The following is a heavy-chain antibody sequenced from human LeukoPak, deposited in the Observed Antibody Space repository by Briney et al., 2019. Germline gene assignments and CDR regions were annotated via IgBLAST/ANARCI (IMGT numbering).Heavy chain of an antibody. Sequence: GGSLRLSCAASGFTFSSYGMHWVRQAPGKGLEWVAVISYDGSNKYYADSVKGRFTISRDNSKNTLYLQMNSLRAEDTAVYYCAKDQTMIVVVIGAGFDYWGQGTLVTVSS. CDR3: AKDQTMIVVVIGAGFDY. D-gene: IGHD3-22*01. CDR1: GFTFSSYG. J-gene: IGHJ4*02. CDR2: ISYDGSNK. V-gene: IGHV3-30*18.